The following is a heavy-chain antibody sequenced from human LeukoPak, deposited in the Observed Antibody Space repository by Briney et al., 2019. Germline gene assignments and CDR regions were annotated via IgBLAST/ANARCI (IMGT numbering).Heavy chain of an antibody. CDR2: ISYDGSNK. J-gene: IGHJ4*02. CDR1: GFTFSSYA. Sequence: PGGSLRLSCAASGFTFSSYAMHWVRQAPGKGLEGVAVISYDGSNKYYADSVKGRFTISRDNSKNTLYLQMNSLRAEDTAVYYCARGSIAAAGTEYYFDYWGQGTLVTVSS. V-gene: IGHV3-30*01. D-gene: IGHD6-13*01. CDR3: ARGSIAAAGTEYYFDY.